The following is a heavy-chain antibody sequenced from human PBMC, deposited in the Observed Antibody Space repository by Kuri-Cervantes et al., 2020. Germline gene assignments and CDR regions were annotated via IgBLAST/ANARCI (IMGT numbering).Heavy chain of an antibody. J-gene: IGHJ4*02. CDR3: ASEGYYDILTGYYKLDY. CDR1: GDSTSSYQ. V-gene: IGHV4-4*07. D-gene: IGHD3-9*01. CDR2: IYTSGST. Sequence: SETLSLTCTVSGDSTSSYQWSWIRQPAGKGLEWIGRIYTSGSTNYNPSLKSRVTMSVDSSKNQFSLLPTSVTAADTAVYYCASEGYYDILTGYYKLDYWGQGTLVTVSS.